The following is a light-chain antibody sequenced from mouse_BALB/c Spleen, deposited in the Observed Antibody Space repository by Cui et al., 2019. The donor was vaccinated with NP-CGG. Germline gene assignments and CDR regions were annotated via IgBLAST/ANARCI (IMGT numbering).Light chain of an antibody. Sequence: FLTQESALTTSPGETVTLTCRSSTGTVTTSNYANWVQEKPDHLFTGLIGGTNNRAPGIPARFSGSLIGDKAALTITGAQTEDEAIYFCALWYSNHWVFGGGTKLTVL. J-gene: IGLJ1*01. CDR3: ALWYSNHWV. CDR2: GTN. CDR1: TGTVTTSNY. V-gene: IGLV1*01.